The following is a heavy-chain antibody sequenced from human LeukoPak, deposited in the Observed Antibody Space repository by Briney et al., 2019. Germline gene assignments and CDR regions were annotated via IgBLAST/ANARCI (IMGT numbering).Heavy chain of an antibody. Sequence: GGSLRLSCAASGFTFSSYAMNWVRQAPGKGLEWVSAISYSGTITYYADSVKGRFTISRDNSKNTLYLQMNSLRAEDTAVYYCARDPGYSGSYYWYFDLWGRGTLVTVSS. D-gene: IGHD1-26*01. CDR3: ARDPGYSGSYYWYFDL. J-gene: IGHJ2*01. CDR2: ISYSGTIT. V-gene: IGHV3-23*01. CDR1: GFTFSSYA.